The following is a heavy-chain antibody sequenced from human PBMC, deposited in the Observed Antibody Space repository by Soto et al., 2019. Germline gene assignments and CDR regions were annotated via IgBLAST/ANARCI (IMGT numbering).Heavy chain of an antibody. CDR3: ARDREDYDLWATSNDDGGTGFDP. CDR2: VYFRGNT. Sequence: SETLSLTCTVSGGSVNSGGYYWTWIRQTPGRGLEWIGYVYFRGNTNYNPSLKSRVTISVDTSKNQFSLKLSSVTAADTAVYYCARDREDYDLWATSNDDGGTGFDPWGQGTLVTVSS. V-gene: IGHV4-61*08. D-gene: IGHD3-3*01. J-gene: IGHJ5*02. CDR1: GGSVNSGGYY.